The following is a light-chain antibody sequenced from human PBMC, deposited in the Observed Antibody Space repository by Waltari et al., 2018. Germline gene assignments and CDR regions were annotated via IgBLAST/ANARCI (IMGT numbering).Light chain of an antibody. CDR3: ASWDSGLNGYI. Sequence: ASGPPGQTVTISCSGSSSNIGSYPVNWYQQVSVAAPKLLIHSNNQRPSGVPDRFSGSRSGTSASLVISGLQSEDEAEYYCASWDSGLNGYIFATGTKVTV. CDR2: SNN. CDR1: SSNIGSYP. V-gene: IGLV1-44*01. J-gene: IGLJ1*01.